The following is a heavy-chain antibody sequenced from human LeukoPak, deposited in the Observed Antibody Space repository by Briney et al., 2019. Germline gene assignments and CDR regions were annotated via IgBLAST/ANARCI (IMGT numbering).Heavy chain of an antibody. Sequence: GGSLRLSCAASGFTFSSYAMHWVRQAPGKGLEWVAVISYDGSNKYYADSVKGRFTISRDNSKNTLYLQMKSLRAEDAAVYYCARVQRQWELLIAYFDYWGQGTPVTVSS. CDR2: ISYDGSNK. CDR1: GFTFSSYA. V-gene: IGHV3-30*04. D-gene: IGHD1-26*01. J-gene: IGHJ4*02. CDR3: ARVQRQWELLIAYFDY.